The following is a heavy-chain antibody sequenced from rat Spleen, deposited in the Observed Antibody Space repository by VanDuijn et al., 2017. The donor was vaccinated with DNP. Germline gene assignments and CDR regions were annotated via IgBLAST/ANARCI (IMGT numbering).Heavy chain of an antibody. Sequence: QVQLKESGPGLVQPSETLSLTCTVSGFSLTTYSVSWVRQPSGKGPEWMGKMWYDGDTAYNSALKSRLSISRDTSKSQVFLKMNSLQTEDTGTYNCTGDSLNSSSFVYWGQGSLVTVSS. D-gene: IGHD1-2*01. CDR2: MWYDGDT. J-gene: IGHJ3*01. V-gene: IGHV2-63*01. CDR1: GFSLTTYS. CDR3: TGDSLNSSSFVY.